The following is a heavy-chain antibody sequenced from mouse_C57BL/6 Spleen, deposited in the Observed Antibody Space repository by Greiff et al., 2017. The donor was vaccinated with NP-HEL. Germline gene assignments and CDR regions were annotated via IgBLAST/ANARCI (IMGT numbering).Heavy chain of an antibody. J-gene: IGHJ3*01. D-gene: IGHD2-4*01. CDR3: ARLYDYDRAWFAY. Sequence: EVNVVESGGDLVKPGGSLKLSCAASGFTFSSYGMSWVRQTPDKRLEWVATISSGGSYTYYPDSVKGRFTISRDNAKNTLYLQMSSLKSEDTAMYYCARLYDYDRAWFAYWGQGTLVTVSA. CDR2: ISSGGSYT. V-gene: IGHV5-6*01. CDR1: GFTFSSYG.